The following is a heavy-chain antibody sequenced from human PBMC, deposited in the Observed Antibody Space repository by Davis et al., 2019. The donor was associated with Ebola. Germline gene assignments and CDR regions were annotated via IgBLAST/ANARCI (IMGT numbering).Heavy chain of an antibody. CDR1: GYTFTSYA. J-gene: IGHJ4*02. D-gene: IGHD5-12*01. V-gene: IGHV1-3*01. Sequence: ASVKVSCKASGYTFTSYAMHWVRQAPGQRLEWMGWINAGNGNTKYSQKFQGRVTITRDTSASTAYMELSSLRSEDTAVYYCARDGGYSGYDWGDFDYWGQGTLVTVSS. CDR3: ARDGGYSGYDWGDFDY. CDR2: INAGNGNT.